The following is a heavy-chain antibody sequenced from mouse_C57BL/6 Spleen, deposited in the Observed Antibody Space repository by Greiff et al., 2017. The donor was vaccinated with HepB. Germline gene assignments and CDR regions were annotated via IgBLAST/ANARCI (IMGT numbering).Heavy chain of an antibody. V-gene: IGHV3-1*01. CDR2: ISYSGST. J-gene: IGHJ1*03. Sequence: EVKLLESGPGMVKPSQSLSLTCTVTGYSITSGYDWHWIRHFPGNKLEWMGYISYSGSTNYNPSLKSRISITHDTSKNHFFLKLNSVTTEDTATYYCARDPYYYGSNWYFDVWGTGTTVTVSS. CDR3: ARDPYYYGSNWYFDV. CDR1: GYSITSGYD. D-gene: IGHD1-1*01.